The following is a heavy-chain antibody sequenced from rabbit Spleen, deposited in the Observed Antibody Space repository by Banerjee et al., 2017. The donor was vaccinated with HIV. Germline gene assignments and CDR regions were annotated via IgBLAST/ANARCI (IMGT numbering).Heavy chain of an antibody. V-gene: IGHV1S47*01. CDR2: IEPIFGTT. CDR1: EFDFSSFG. D-gene: IGHD4-2*01. Sequence: QEQLVESGGGLVQPGGSLKLSCKASEFDFSSFGVSWVRQAPGKGLEWIGYIEPIFGTTYYASWVNGRFAISSHNAQNTLYLQLNSLTAADTATYFCARRNIGNYGNYAGAYNLWGQGTLVSVS. CDR3: ARRNIGNYGNYAGAYNL. J-gene: IGHJ4*01.